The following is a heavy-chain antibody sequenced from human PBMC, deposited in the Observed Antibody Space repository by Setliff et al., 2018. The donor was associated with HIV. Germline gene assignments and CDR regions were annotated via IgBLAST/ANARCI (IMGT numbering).Heavy chain of an antibody. CDR1: GFTFSSYA. CDR2: IYSGGSAT. Sequence: GGSLRLSCAASGFTFSSYAMSWVRQAPGKGLEWVSVIYSGGSATYYADSVKGRFTISRDDSKNTLFLEMTSLRVEDTAMYYCAQGHYGAWGPGTLVTVSS. J-gene: IGHJ4*02. D-gene: IGHD4-17*01. CDR3: AQGHYGA. V-gene: IGHV3-23*03.